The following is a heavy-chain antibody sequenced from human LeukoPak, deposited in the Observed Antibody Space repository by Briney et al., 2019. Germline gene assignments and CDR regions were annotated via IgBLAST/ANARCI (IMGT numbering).Heavy chain of an antibody. CDR1: GGSISTSNYY. D-gene: IGHD5-18*01. CDR3: AVSSSEGYSYGWDFDY. Sequence: PSETLSLTCTVSGGSISTSNYYWGWIRQPPGKGLEWIGNIFYSGSTYYSPSLKSRVTISVDTSKNQFSLKLSSVTAADTAVYYCAVSSSEGYSYGWDFDYWGQGTLVTVSS. J-gene: IGHJ4*02. V-gene: IGHV4-39*07. CDR2: IFYSGST.